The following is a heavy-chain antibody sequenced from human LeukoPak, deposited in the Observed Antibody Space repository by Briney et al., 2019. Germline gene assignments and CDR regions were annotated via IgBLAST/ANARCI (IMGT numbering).Heavy chain of an antibody. Sequence: PSETLSLTCAVSGGSISSSNWWSWVRQPPGKGLEWIGEIYHSGSTNYNPSLKSRVTISVDKSKNQFSLKLSSVTAADTAVYYCARRVEYYYDSSGYSKPHLGMDVWGQGTTVTVSS. CDR3: ARRVEYYYDSSGYSKPHLGMDV. CDR1: GGSISSSNW. D-gene: IGHD3-22*01. J-gene: IGHJ6*02. CDR2: IYHSGST. V-gene: IGHV4-4*02.